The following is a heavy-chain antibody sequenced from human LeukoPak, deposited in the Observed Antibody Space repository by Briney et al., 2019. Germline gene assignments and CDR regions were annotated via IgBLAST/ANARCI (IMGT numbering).Heavy chain of an antibody. CDR1: GFTFSSYG. V-gene: IGHV3-30*02. CDR2: IRYDGSNK. Sequence: QPGGSLRLSCAASGFTFSSYGMHWVRQAPGKGLEWVAFIRYDGSNKYYADSVKGRFTISRDNSKNTLYLQMNSLRAEDTAVYYCAKVRFGETRENCFDYWGQGTLVTVSS. J-gene: IGHJ4*02. CDR3: AKVRFGETRENCFDY. D-gene: IGHD3-10*01.